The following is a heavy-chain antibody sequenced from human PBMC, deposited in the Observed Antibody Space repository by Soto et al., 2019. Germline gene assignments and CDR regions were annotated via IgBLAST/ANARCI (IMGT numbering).Heavy chain of an antibody. CDR2: FDPEDGET. CDR3: ATVRVVGAISWFDP. D-gene: IGHD1-26*01. J-gene: IGHJ5*02. Sequence: ASVKVSCKVSGYTLTELSMHWVRQAPGKGLDLMGGFDPEDGETIYAQKFQGRVTMTEDTSTDTAYMELSSLRSEDTAVYYCATVRVVGAISWFDPWGQGTLATVSS. V-gene: IGHV1-24*01. CDR1: GYTLTELS.